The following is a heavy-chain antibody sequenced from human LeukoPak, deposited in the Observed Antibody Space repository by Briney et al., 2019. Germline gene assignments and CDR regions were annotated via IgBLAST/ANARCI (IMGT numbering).Heavy chain of an antibody. Sequence: PGGSLRLSCAASGFTFSNAWMSWVRQAPGKGLEWIGRIKTKTEGGTTEYIAPVKGRFTISRDDSKNTVYLQMNSLQTEDTALYYCVTRVRSTGDYWGQGTLVTVSS. CDR1: GFTFSNAW. J-gene: IGHJ4*02. CDR3: VTRVRSTGDY. CDR2: IKTKTEGGTT. D-gene: IGHD3-10*01. V-gene: IGHV3-15*01.